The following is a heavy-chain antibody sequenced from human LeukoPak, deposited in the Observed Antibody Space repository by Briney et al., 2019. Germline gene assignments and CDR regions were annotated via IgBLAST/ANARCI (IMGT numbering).Heavy chain of an antibody. Sequence: PSQTLSLTCAVSGVSISSGGYSWRWIRQPPGKGLEWIGYIYHSGSTYYNPSLKSRVTISVDRSKNQFSLKLSSVTAADTAVYYCARGPFGEGDAFDIWGQGTMVTVSS. J-gene: IGHJ3*02. CDR1: GVSISSGGYS. V-gene: IGHV4-30-2*01. CDR2: IYHSGST. CDR3: ARGPFGEGDAFDI. D-gene: IGHD3-10*01.